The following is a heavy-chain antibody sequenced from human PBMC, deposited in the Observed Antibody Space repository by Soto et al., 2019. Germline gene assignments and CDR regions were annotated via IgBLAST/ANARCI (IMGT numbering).Heavy chain of an antibody. D-gene: IGHD6-19*01. V-gene: IGHV1-8*01. J-gene: IGHJ5*02. Sequence: QVQLVQSGAEVKKPGASVKVSCKASGYTFTSYDIIWVRQATGQGLEWMGWMNPSTGNTDSAEKFQGRLTMTRNTSLSTVYMELSSLSFEDTAVYYCARGRIIVAGGFDPWRQGTLVTVSS. CDR3: ARGRIIVAGGFDP. CDR1: GYTFTSYD. CDR2: MNPSTGNT.